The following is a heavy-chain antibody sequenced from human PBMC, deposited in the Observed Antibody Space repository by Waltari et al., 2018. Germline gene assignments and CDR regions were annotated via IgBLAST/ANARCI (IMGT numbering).Heavy chain of an antibody. CDR1: GFTFSSYW. V-gene: IGHV3-74*02. J-gene: IGHJ4*02. CDR2: INSDGSST. Sequence: EVQLLESGGGLVQPGGSLRLSCAASGFTFSSYWMHWVRQAPGQGLVWVSRINSDGSSTSYADSVKGRFTISRDNAKNTLYLQMNSLRAEDTAVYYCARGDDYYDSSGYYYYFDYWGQGTLVTVSS. CDR3: ARGDDYYDSSGYYYYFDY. D-gene: IGHD3-22*01.